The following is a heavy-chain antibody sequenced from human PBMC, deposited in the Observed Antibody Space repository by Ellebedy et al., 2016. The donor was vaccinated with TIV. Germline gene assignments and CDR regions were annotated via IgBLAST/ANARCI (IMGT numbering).Heavy chain of an antibody. CDR2: INPKNGDT. CDR3: ASGRFCSSPTCPNAYVMDV. J-gene: IGHJ6*02. V-gene: IGHV1-2*02. D-gene: IGHD2-2*01. CDR1: GYTFIGYY. Sequence: AASVKVSCKASGYTFIGYYMHWVRQAPGQGLEWMGWINPKNGDTSYAQNFQGRVTITADESTSTAFMELTSLRSDDTAVYYCASGRFCSSPTCPNAYVMDVWGQGTTVIVSS.